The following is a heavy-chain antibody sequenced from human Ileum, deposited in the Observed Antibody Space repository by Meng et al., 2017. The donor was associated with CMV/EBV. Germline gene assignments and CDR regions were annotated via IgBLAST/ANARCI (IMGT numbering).Heavy chain of an antibody. D-gene: IGHD6-19*01. CDR3: TRGGITGGRSPRVDWFDP. Sequence: GESLKISCTASGFKFGDYAVSWVRQAPEKGLEWLGFIRSKAYGATVEYAASVKGRFTISRDDSNSVAYLQMNSLTVDDTAVYHCTRGGITGGRSPRVDWFDPWGPGTLVTVSS. CDR1: GFKFGDYA. CDR2: IRSKAYGATV. V-gene: IGHV3-49*04. J-gene: IGHJ5*02.